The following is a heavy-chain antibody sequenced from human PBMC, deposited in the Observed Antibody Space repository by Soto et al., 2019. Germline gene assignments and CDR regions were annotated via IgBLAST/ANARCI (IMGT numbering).Heavy chain of an antibody. V-gene: IGHV3-30*18. Sequence: PGGSLRLSCAASGFTFSSYGMHWVRQAPGKGLEWVAVISYDGSNKYYADSVKGRFTISRDNSKNTLYLQMNSLRAEDTAVYYCAKVVKQQLEFAPFDYWGQGTLVTVSS. J-gene: IGHJ4*02. CDR2: ISYDGSNK. CDR1: GFTFSSYG. CDR3: AKVVKQQLEFAPFDY. D-gene: IGHD6-13*01.